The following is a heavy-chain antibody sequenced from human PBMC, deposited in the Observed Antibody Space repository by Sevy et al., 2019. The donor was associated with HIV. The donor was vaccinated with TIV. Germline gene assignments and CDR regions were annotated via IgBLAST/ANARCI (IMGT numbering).Heavy chain of an antibody. CDR1: GGSINNYY. V-gene: IGHV4-59*01. Sequence: SEILSLTCSVSGGSINNYYWSWIRQPPGKGLEWIGNISYSGNTNYNPSFKSRVTISVDTSKNQFSLKLRSVTAADTAVCYCARSKWFDVWGQGTLVTVSS. CDR3: ARSKWFDV. D-gene: IGHD4-4*01. J-gene: IGHJ5*02. CDR2: ISYSGNT.